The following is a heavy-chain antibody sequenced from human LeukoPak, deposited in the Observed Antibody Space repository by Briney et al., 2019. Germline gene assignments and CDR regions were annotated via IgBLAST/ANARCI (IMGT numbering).Heavy chain of an antibody. D-gene: IGHD3-3*01. J-gene: IGHJ4*02. CDR2: INPNSGGT. CDR1: GYTFTGYY. CDR3: ARDGDTIFGVVIIPYYFDY. Sequence: ASVKVSCKASGYTFTGYYMHWVRQAPGQGLEWMGRINPNSGGTNYAQKFQGRVTMTRDTSISTAYMELSRLRSDDTAVYYCARDGDTIFGVVIIPYYFDYWGQGTLVTVSS. V-gene: IGHV1-2*06.